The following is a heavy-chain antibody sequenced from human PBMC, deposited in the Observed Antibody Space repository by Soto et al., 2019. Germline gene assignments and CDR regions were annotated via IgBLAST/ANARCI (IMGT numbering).Heavy chain of an antibody. Sequence: EVRLVESGGGLVQPGRSLRLSCATSGFTFDDYAMHWVRQAPGKGLEWVSGIGWNSDYIGYADSVRGRFTVSRDNAKNSLYLQMNSLRPEDTALYYCATGLLVAATFGVDYWGQGTLVTVSS. J-gene: IGHJ4*02. CDR1: GFTFDDYA. CDR3: ATGLLVAATFGVDY. CDR2: IGWNSDYI. D-gene: IGHD2-15*01. V-gene: IGHV3-9*01.